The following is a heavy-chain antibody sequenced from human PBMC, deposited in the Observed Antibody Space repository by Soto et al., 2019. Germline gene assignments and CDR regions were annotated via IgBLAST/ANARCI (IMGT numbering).Heavy chain of an antibody. CDR1: GYTFTNYG. CDR3: ARVRFGDRFDF. CDR2: FNPANRNT. V-gene: IGHV1-18*01. J-gene: IGHJ4*02. Sequence: ASVKVSCKVSGYTFTNYGINWVRQAPGQGLEWVGWFNPANRNTNYAQKFQDRVSMTTDTSTNTAYMELRGLRSDDTAVYYCARVRFGDRFDFWGQGTLVTVSS. D-gene: IGHD2-21*02.